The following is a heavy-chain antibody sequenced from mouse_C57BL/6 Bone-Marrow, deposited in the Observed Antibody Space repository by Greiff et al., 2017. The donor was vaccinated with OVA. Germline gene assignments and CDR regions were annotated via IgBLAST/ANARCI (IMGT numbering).Heavy chain of an antibody. CDR2: IYPGSGST. CDR1: GYTFNSYW. Sequence: QVQLQQPGAELVKPGASVKMSCKASGYTFNSYWINWVKQRPGQGLEWIGDIYPGSGSTNYNEKFKSKATLTVDTSSITAYMQLSSLTSEDSAVYYCARWDTTVVWGQGTSVTVSS. V-gene: IGHV1-55*01. J-gene: IGHJ4*01. D-gene: IGHD1-1*02. CDR3: ARWDTTVV.